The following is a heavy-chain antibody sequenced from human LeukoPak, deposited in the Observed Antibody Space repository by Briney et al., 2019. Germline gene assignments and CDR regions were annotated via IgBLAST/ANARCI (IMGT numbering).Heavy chain of an antibody. CDR1: GGSFSGYY. CDR3: ARFGGSGSYFAYYFDY. CDR2: INHSGST. J-gene: IGHJ4*02. D-gene: IGHD1-26*01. Sequence: SETLSLTCAVYGGSFSGYYWSWIRQPPGKGLEWIGEINHSGSTNYNPSLKSRVTISVDTSKNQFSLKLSSVTAADTAVYYCARFGGSGSYFAYYFDYWGQGTLVTVSS. V-gene: IGHV4-34*01.